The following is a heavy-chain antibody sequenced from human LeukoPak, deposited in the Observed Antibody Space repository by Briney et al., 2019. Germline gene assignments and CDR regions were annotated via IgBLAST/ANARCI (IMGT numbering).Heavy chain of an antibody. CDR1: GGSFSGYY. J-gene: IGHJ5*02. CDR2: INHSGST. D-gene: IGHD2-15*01. Sequence: SETLSLTCAVYGGSFSGYYWSWIRQPPGKGLEWIGEINHSGSTNYNPSLKSRVTISVDTSKNQFSLKLSSVTAADTAVYYCARAGCSGGSCYGNWFDPWGQGTLVTVSS. V-gene: IGHV4-34*01. CDR3: ARAGCSGGSCYGNWFDP.